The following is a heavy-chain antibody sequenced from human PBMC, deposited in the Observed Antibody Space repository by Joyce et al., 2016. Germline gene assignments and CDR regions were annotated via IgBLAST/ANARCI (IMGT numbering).Heavy chain of an antibody. CDR3: ARGGISYYYAMDV. J-gene: IGHJ6*02. D-gene: IGHD3-16*01. CDR2: ISGTSYYI. CDR1: GSTFSSSC. Sequence: QLVESGGGVVKPGGSLRLSCEASGSTFSSSCMSWFRPAPGKGLAWVAAISGTSYYIFHAETVRGRFTVARDNAKKTLYLQMNSLRAEDSAVFYCARGGISYYYAMDVWGQGTTVTVSS. V-gene: IGHV3-21*01.